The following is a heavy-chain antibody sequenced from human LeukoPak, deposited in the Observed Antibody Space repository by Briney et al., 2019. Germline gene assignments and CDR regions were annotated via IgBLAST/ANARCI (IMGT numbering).Heavy chain of an antibody. CDR2: IRYDGSNK. V-gene: IGHV3-30*02. D-gene: IGHD2-2*01. Sequence: PGGSLRLSCAASGFTFSSYGMHWVRQAPGKGLEWVAFIRYDGSNKYYADSVKGRFTISRDNSKNTLYLQMNSLRAEDTAAYYCAKDREYQLLQNYYYYYMDVWGKGTTVTVSS. J-gene: IGHJ6*03. CDR3: AKDREYQLLQNYYYYYMDV. CDR1: GFTFSSYG.